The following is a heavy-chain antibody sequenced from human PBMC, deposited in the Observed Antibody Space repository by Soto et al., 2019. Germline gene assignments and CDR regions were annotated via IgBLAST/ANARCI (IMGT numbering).Heavy chain of an antibody. CDR1: GFTFTNYW. CDR2: INSDGTNT. V-gene: IGHV3-74*01. D-gene: IGHD6-19*01. CDR3: AKDGVPSYSSGGYTSNGGILSWFDP. Sequence: PGGSLRLSCVASGFTFTNYWMHWVRQAPGKGLVWVSYINSDGTNTNYADSVKGRFTISRDNAKNTLYLQMNSLRAEDTAVYYCAKDGVPSYSSGGYTSNGGILSWFDPWGQGTLVTVSS. J-gene: IGHJ5*02.